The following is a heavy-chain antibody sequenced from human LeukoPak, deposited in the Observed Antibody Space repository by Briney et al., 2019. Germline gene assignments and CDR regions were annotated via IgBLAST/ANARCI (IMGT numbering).Heavy chain of an antibody. Sequence: GGSLRLSCAASGFTFNTYTMHWVRQAPGTGLEWVAIISHDGSNAYYADSVGGRFTISRDNSKNTLYLQMNSLRPEDTAVYYYVRDDNWAANGLDVWGQGTTVTVSS. V-gene: IGHV3-30-3*01. D-gene: IGHD1-20*01. CDR3: VRDDNWAANGLDV. CDR1: GFTFNTYT. CDR2: ISHDGSNA. J-gene: IGHJ6*02.